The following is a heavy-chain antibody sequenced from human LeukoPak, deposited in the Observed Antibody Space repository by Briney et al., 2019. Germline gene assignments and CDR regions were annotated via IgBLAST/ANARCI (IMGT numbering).Heavy chain of an antibody. J-gene: IGHJ1*01. CDR2: IRYDGSNK. V-gene: IGHV3-30*02. CDR3: ARDRELVVRGAISRTEDFQH. CDR1: GFTFSSYG. D-gene: IGHD3-10*01. Sequence: PGGSLRLSCAASGFTFSSYGMHWVRQAPGKGLEWVAFIRYDGSNKYYADSVKGRFTISRDNSKNTLYLQMNSLRAEDTAVYYCARDRELVVRGAISRTEDFQHWGQGTLGIVSS.